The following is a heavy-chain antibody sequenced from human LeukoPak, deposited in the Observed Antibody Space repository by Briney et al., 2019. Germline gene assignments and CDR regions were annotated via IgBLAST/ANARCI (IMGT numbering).Heavy chain of an antibody. V-gene: IGHV4-39*01. D-gene: IGHD3-22*01. CDR2: IYYSGST. CDR3: ARRSYYYDSSGYYGY. Sequence: SETLSLTCTVSGGSISSSSSYWGWIRQPPGKGLEWIGSIYYSGSTYSNPSLKSRVTISVGTSKNQFSLKLSSVTAADTAVYYCARRSYYYDSSGYYGYWGQGTLVTVSS. CDR1: GGSISSSSSY. J-gene: IGHJ4*02.